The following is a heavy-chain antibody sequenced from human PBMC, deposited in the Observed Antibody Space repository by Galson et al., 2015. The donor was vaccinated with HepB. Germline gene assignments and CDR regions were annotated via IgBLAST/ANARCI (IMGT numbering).Heavy chain of an antibody. CDR2: IYPGDSDT. J-gene: IGHJ3*02. V-gene: IGHV5-51*03. CDR1: GYSFTSHW. Sequence: QSGAEVKKPGESLKISCKGSGYSFTSHWIGWVRQMPGKGLEWMGIIYPGDSDTRYSPSFQGQVTISADKSISTAYLQWSSLKASDTAMYYCAGSGVVIAIAGDAFDIWGQGTMVTVSS. CDR3: AGSGVVIAIAGDAFDI. D-gene: IGHD2-21*01.